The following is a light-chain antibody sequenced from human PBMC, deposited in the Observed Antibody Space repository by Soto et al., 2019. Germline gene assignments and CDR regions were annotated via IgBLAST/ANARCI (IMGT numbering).Light chain of an antibody. V-gene: IGKV3-20*01. J-gene: IGKJ2*01. CDR1: QSISSHY. CDR3: LHYGNSPPYT. CDR2: GAS. Sequence: EVVLTQSPGTLSLSPGERATLSCRASQSISSHYLAWYQQKAGQAPRLLIYGASSRAIGIPDRFSGSGSGTDFTLTINRLEPEDFAVFYRLHYGNSPPYTFGQGTKLEIK.